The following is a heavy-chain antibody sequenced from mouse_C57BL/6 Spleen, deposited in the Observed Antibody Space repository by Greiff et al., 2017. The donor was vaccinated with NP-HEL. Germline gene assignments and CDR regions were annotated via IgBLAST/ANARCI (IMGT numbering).Heavy chain of an antibody. V-gene: IGHV6-3*01. J-gene: IGHJ2*01. CDR3: TEGDSVAGDY. CDR1: GFTFSNYW. Sequence: LQQSGGGLVQPGGSMKLSCVASGFTFSNYWMNWVRQSPEKGLEWVAQIRLKSDNYATHYAESVKGRFTISKDDSKSSVYLQLNNVRAEDTGIYYCTEGDSVAGDYWGQGTTLTVSS. CDR2: IRLKSDNYAT.